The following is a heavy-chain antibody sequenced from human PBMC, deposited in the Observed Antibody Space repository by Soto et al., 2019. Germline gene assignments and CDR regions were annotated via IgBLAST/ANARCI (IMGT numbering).Heavy chain of an antibody. V-gene: IGHV5-51*01. CDR1: GYSFTSYW. D-gene: IGHD3-3*01. CDR2: IYPGDSDT. J-gene: IGHJ4*02. Sequence: GESLKISCKGSGYSFTSYWISWVRQMPGKGLEWMGIIYPGDSDTRYSPSFQGQVTISVDKSISTAFLQWSSLKASDTAMYYCASPLRYDFWSGYVFDYWGQGTLVTVSS. CDR3: ASPLRYDFWSGYVFDY.